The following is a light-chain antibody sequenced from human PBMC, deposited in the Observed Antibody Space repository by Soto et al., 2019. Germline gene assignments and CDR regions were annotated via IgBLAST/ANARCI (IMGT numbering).Light chain of an antibody. V-gene: IGKV3-15*01. CDR1: QSISDT. CDR2: GAS. J-gene: IGKJ1*01. CDR3: QQYDNWPWT. Sequence: VIMQSPDTISLRPGERATLSFRASQSISDTLAWYQQKPGQAPRLLIYGASSRASGVPARFSGSGSGTDFTLTISGLQSEDFAVYYCQQYDNWPWTFGQGTKVDIK.